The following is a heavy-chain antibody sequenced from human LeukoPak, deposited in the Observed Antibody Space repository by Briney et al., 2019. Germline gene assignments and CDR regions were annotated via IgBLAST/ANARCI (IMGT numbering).Heavy chain of an antibody. CDR1: GGTFSSYA. J-gene: IGHJ6*02. V-gene: IGHV1-69*01. Sequence: SVKVSCKASGGTFSSYAISWVRQAPGQGLEWMGGIIPIFGTANYAQKFQGRVTITADESTSTAYMELSSLRSEDTAVHYCARAPYSSSSQTNYYYYYGMDVWGQGTTVTVSS. CDR3: ARAPYSSSSQTNYYYYYGMDV. D-gene: IGHD6-6*01. CDR2: IIPIFGTA.